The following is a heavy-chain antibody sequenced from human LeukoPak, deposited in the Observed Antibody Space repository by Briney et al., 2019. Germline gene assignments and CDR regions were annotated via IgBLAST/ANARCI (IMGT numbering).Heavy chain of an antibody. J-gene: IGHJ1*01. CDR3: AKGVPAAMHYFQH. D-gene: IGHD2-2*01. CDR2: IWCDGSNK. Sequence: GRSLRLSCAASGFTFSSYGMHWVRQAPGKGLEWVAVIWCDGSNKYYADSVKGRFTISRDNSKNMLYLQMNSLRAEDTAVYYCAKGVPAAMHYFQHWGQGTLVTVSS. V-gene: IGHV3-33*06. CDR1: GFTFSSYG.